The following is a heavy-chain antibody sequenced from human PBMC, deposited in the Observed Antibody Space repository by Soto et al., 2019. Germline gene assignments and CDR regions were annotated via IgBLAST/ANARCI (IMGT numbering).Heavy chain of an antibody. V-gene: IGHV1-58*01. CDR2: IVVGSAYT. D-gene: IGHD4-17*01. Sequence: ASVKVSCKTSGFTFTSSAVQWVQQARGQRLEWIGWIVVGSAYTNYAEKFQDRVTITRDMSTSTAYMELTSLRSDDTAVYYCAKSMTTVTTEFDYWGQGTLVTVSS. CDR3: AKSMTTVTTEFDY. J-gene: IGHJ4*02. CDR1: GFTFTSSA.